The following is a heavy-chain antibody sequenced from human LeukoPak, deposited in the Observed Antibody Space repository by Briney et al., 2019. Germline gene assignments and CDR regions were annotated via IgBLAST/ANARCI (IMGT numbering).Heavy chain of an antibody. CDR1: GGSISSYY. CDR2: IYYSGST. Sequence: SETLSLTCTVSGGSISSYYWNWIRQPPGKGLEWIGYIYYSGSTNYNPSLKSRVTLSVDTSKNQFSLKLSSVTAADTAVYYCARGADSSGYYSIFYFDYWGQGTLVTVSS. D-gene: IGHD3-22*01. CDR3: ARGADSSGYYSIFYFDY. J-gene: IGHJ4*02. V-gene: IGHV4-59*01.